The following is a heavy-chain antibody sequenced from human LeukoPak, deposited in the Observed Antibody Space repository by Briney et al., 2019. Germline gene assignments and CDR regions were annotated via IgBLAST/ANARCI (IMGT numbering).Heavy chain of an antibody. CDR1: GGSISSGGYY. CDR2: IYHSGNT. CDR3: ARGPVVVAATPYYYYGMDV. V-gene: IGHV4-30-2*01. Sequence: SETLSLTCTVSGGSISSGGYYWSWIRQPPGKGLEWIGYIYHSGNTYYNPSLKSRVTISVDTSKNQFSLKLSSVTAADTAVYYCARGPVVVAATPYYYYGMDVWGQGTTVTVSS. D-gene: IGHD2-15*01. J-gene: IGHJ6*02.